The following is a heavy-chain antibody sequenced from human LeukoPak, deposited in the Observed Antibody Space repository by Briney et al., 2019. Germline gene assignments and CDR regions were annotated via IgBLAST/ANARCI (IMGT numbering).Heavy chain of an antibody. D-gene: IGHD3-10*01. V-gene: IGHV3-23*01. CDR1: GFTFSSYA. CDR3: ARAPYHYGSGSDAFDI. CDR2: ISGSGGST. Sequence: PGGSLRLSCAASGFTFSSYAMSWVRQAPGKGLEWVSAISGSGGSTYYADSVKGRFTISRDNSKNSLYLQMNSLRAEDTAVYYCARAPYHYGSGSDAFDIWGQGTMVTVSS. J-gene: IGHJ3*02.